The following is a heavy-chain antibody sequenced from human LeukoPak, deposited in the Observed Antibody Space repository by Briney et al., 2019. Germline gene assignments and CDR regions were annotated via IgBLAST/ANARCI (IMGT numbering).Heavy chain of an antibody. J-gene: IGHJ3*02. CDR2: IYSGGST. Sequence: HTGGSLRLSCAASGFTVSSNYMSWVRQAPGKGLEWVSVIYSGGSTYYADSVKGRFTISRDNSKNTLYLQMNSLRAEDTAVYYCARKERSDIWGQGTMVTVSS. D-gene: IGHD5-24*01. CDR1: GFTVSSNY. V-gene: IGHV3-53*01. CDR3: ARKERSDI.